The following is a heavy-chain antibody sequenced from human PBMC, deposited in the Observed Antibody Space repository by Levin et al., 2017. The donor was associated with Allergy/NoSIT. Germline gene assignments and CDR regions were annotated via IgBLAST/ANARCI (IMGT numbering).Heavy chain of an antibody. CDR1: GFTFSSFA. D-gene: IGHD6-19*01. V-gene: IGHV3-23*01. J-gene: IGHJ4*02. Sequence: GGSLRLSCAASGFTFSSFAMGWVRQAPGKGLEWVSSISGGGGTTYYTDSAQGRFTISRDNSKNMLFLQMNSLRAEDTAVYYCAKATIAVPAIYDYWGQGTLVTVSA. CDR3: AKATIAVPAIYDY. CDR2: ISGGGGTT.